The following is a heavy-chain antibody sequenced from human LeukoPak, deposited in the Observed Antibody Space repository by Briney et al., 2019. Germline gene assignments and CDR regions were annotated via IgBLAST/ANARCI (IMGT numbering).Heavy chain of an antibody. CDR3: AKCRGIAAAHWYGMDV. CDR2: ISGSGGST. Sequence: PGGSLRLSCAASGFTFSSYAMSWVRQAPGKGLEWVSAISGSGGSTYYADSVKGRFTISRDNSKNTLYLQMNSLRAEDTAVYYCAKCRGIAAAHWYGMDVWGQGTTVTVSS. CDR1: GFTFSSYA. J-gene: IGHJ6*02. D-gene: IGHD6-13*01. V-gene: IGHV3-23*01.